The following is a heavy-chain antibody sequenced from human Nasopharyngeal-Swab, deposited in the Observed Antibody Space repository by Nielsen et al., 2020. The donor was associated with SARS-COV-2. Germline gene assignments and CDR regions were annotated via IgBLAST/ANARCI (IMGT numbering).Heavy chain of an antibody. V-gene: IGHV3-48*03. CDR1: GFTLSSYE. Sequence: GASLKISCAASGFTLSSYEMNWVRQAPGKGLEWVSYISSSGSTIYYADSVKGRFTISRDNAKNSLYLQMNSLRAEDTAVYYCARRGNWFDPWGQGTLVTVSS. CDR2: ISSSGSTI. CDR3: ARRGNWFDP. J-gene: IGHJ5*02.